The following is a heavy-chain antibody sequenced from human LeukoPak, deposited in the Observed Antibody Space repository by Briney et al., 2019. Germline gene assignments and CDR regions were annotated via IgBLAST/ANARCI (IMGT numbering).Heavy chain of an antibody. CDR3: VRRYYDSSGHRFDY. CDR2: INNDGSTT. D-gene: IGHD3-22*01. V-gene: IGHV3-74*01. J-gene: IGHJ4*02. Sequence: GGSLRLSCSASGFTFSSYWMHWVRQAPGMGLVWVSRINNDGSTTSYADSVKGRFTVSRDNAKNTLSLQMNSLRAEDTAVYYCVRRYYDSSGHRFDYWGQGTLATVSS. CDR1: GFTFSSYW.